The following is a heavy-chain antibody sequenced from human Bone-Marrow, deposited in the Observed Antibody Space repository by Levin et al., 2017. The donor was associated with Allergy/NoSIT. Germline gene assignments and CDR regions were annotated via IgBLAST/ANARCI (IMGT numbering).Heavy chain of an antibody. CDR2: IYHSGST. V-gene: IGHV4-4*02. CDR3: ARKDWSLGYFDY. CDR1: GGSISSSNW. J-gene: IGHJ4*02. Sequence: SETLSLTCAVSGGSISSSNWWSWVRQPPGKGLEWIGEIYHSGSTNYNPSLKSRVTISVDKSKNQFSLRLSSVTAADTALYYCARKDWSLGYFDYWGQGTLVTVSS. D-gene: IGHD3-9*01.